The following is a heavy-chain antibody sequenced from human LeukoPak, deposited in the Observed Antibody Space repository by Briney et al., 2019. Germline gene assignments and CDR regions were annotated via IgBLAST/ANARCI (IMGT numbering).Heavy chain of an antibody. V-gene: IGHV1-18*01. D-gene: IGHD6-19*01. J-gene: IGHJ4*02. CDR1: GYTFTSYD. Sequence: ASVKVSCKASGYTFTSYDINWVRQAPGQGLEWMGWISAYNGNTNYAQKLQGRVTMTTDTSTSTAYMELRSLRSDDTAVYYRARVLSAQWLDDYWGQGTLVTVSS. CDR3: ARVLSAQWLDDY. CDR2: ISAYNGNT.